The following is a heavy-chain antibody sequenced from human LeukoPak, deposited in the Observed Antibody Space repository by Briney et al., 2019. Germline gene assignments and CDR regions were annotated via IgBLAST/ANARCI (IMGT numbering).Heavy chain of an antibody. J-gene: IGHJ4*02. Sequence: SETLSLTCTVSGGSISSSSYYWGWIRQPPGKGLEWIGSIYYSGSTYDNPSIKSRVTISVDTSKNQFSLKLSSVTAADTAVYYCARGTGGSLEDYWGQGTLVTVSS. CDR1: GGSISSSSYY. V-gene: IGHV4-39*01. D-gene: IGHD1-26*01. CDR3: ARGTGGSLEDY. CDR2: IYYSGST.